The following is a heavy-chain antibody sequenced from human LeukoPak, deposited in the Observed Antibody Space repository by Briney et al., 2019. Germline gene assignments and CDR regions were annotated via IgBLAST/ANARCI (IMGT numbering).Heavy chain of an antibody. Sequence: ASVKVSCKASGGTFSSYAISWVPQAPGQGLECMGGIIPIFGATHYAQKFQGRLTIPTDESTHTAYMELRRLISEHKPVYYCARGPTVALDYWGEGTLVTVSS. CDR2: IIPIFGAT. CDR3: ARGPTVALDY. CDR1: GGTFSSYA. V-gene: IGHV1-69*05. D-gene: IGHD6-19*01. J-gene: IGHJ4*02.